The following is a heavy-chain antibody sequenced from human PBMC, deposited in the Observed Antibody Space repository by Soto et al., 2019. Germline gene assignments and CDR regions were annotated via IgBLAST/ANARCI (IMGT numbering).Heavy chain of an antibody. CDR1: GGTFSRYA. D-gene: IGHD2-15*01. CDR2: IIPLFGTA. CDR3: ARAGYCSGGGCYRDNLFDP. J-gene: IGHJ5*02. Sequence: QVQLVQSGAEVKKPGSSVKVSCKASGGTFSRYAISWVLQAPGQGLEWMGGIIPLFGTANYAQKFQGRVTITADESTSPAYMELSSLRSEDTAVSYCARAGYCSGGGCYRDNLFDPWCQVTLVTVSA. V-gene: IGHV1-69*01.